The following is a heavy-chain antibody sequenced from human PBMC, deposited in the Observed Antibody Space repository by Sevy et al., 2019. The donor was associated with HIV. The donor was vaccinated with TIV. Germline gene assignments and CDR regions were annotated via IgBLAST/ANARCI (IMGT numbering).Heavy chain of an antibody. V-gene: IGHV4-4*07. Sequence: SETLSLTCTVSGGSISSYYWSWIRQPAGKGLEWIGRIYTSGSTNYNPSLKSRVTMSVDTYKNQLSLKLSSVTAADAAVYYCARDPQLRYFDWDNWFDPWGQGTLVTVSS. J-gene: IGHJ5*02. D-gene: IGHD3-9*01. CDR3: ARDPQLRYFDWDNWFDP. CDR2: IYTSGST. CDR1: GGSISSYY.